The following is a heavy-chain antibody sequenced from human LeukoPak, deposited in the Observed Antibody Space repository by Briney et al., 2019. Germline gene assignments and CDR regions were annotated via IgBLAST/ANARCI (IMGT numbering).Heavy chain of an antibody. Sequence: GGSLRLSCAASGFTFSSYAMSWVRRAPGKGLEWVSGLTGSGGNTYYADSVKGRFTTSRDNSKNTLSLQMNSLRAEDAAVYYCVKFRGIQHYNYHMDVWGKGTTVTVSS. V-gene: IGHV3-23*01. D-gene: IGHD3-10*01. CDR3: VKFRGIQHYNYHMDV. CDR2: LTGSGGNT. CDR1: GFTFSSYA. J-gene: IGHJ6*03.